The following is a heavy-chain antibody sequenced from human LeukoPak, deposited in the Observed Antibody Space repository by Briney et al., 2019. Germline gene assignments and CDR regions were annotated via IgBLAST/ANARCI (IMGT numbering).Heavy chain of an antibody. CDR3: ARDGNPAGSSTELDY. Sequence: AGGSLRLSCAASGFTFSSYWMSWVRQAPGKGLEWVANIKQDGSEKYYVDSVKGRFTISRDNAKNSVFLQMTSLRAEDTAVYYCARDGNPAGSSTELDYWGQGTLVTVSS. D-gene: IGHD6-19*01. V-gene: IGHV3-7*01. CDR2: IKQDGSEK. J-gene: IGHJ4*02. CDR1: GFTFSSYW.